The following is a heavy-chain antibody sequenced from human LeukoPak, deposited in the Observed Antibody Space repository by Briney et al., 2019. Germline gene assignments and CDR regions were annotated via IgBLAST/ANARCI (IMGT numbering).Heavy chain of an antibody. J-gene: IGHJ2*01. CDR2: INTNTGNP. V-gene: IGHV7-4-1*02. Sequence: PGASVKVSCKASGYTFTKYAMNWVRQAPGQGLEWMGWINTNTGNPTYAQGFTGRFVFSLDTSVSTAYLQISSLKAEDTAVYYCARVLIAVAGTGRDWYFDLWGRGTLVTVSS. CDR1: GYTFTKYA. D-gene: IGHD6-19*01. CDR3: ARVLIAVAGTGRDWYFDL.